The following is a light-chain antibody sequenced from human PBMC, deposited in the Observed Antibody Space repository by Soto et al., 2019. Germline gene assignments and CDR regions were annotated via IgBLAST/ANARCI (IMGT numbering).Light chain of an antibody. Sequence: EFVLTQSPGTLSLSPGERDTLSGRGSQPVRNNYLAWYQQNPGQAPRLLIYDASSRATGIPDRFSGSVSGTDFTLTITRLEPEDFAVFYCQQYGSSAIIFGQGTRLEIK. J-gene: IGKJ5*01. CDR3: QQYGSSAII. CDR1: QPVRNNY. CDR2: DAS. V-gene: IGKV3-20*01.